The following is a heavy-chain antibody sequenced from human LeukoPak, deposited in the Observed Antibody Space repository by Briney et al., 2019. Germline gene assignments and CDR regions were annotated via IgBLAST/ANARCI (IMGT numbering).Heavy chain of an antibody. CDR3: ARDRGSSWYPVYYYYYGMDV. D-gene: IGHD6-13*01. J-gene: IGHJ6*02. CDR1: GYTFTGYY. V-gene: IGHV1-2*02. CDR2: INPNSGGT. Sequence: ASVKVSCKASGYTFTGYYMHWVRQAPGQGLEGMGWINPNSGGTNYAQKFQGRFTMTRDTSISTAYMELSRLRSDDTAVYYCARDRGSSWYPVYYYYYGMDVWGQGTTVTVSS.